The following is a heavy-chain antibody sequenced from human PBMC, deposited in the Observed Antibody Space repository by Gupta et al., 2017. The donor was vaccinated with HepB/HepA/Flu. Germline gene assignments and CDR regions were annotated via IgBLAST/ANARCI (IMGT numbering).Heavy chain of an antibody. CDR1: GGAISNHY. J-gene: IGHJ6*03. D-gene: IGHD3/OR15-3a*01. CDR3: ARGARTGIIGLPYDYIDV. Sequence: QVQLQESGPGLAKPSETLSLICTVSGGAISNHYWSWIRQSAGKGLEWVGRMYGSGGTNYNPSLKSRVTMSVDTSNNQFSLKLSSVTAADTAVYYCARGARTGIIGLPYDYIDVWGKGTTVIVSS. CDR2: MYGSGGT. V-gene: IGHV4-4*07.